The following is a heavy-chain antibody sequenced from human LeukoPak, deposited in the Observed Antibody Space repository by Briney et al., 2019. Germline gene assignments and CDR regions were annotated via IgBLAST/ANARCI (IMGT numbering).Heavy chain of an antibody. Sequence: GGSLRLSCAASGFTFSSFSMNWVRQAPGKGLEWLSYISSTSSAIYYADSLKGRFTISRDNAKNSLYLQMNSLRAEDTAVYYCARVYYYYYYYMDVWGKGTTVTVSS. V-gene: IGHV3-48*04. CDR1: GFTFSSFS. CDR3: ARVYYYYYYYMDV. J-gene: IGHJ6*03. CDR2: ISSTSSAI.